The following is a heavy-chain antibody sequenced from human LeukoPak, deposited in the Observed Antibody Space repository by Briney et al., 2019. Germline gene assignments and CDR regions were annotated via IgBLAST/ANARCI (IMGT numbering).Heavy chain of an antibody. V-gene: IGHV3-74*01. CDR2: INSDGSIT. CDR3: ARDDGDGYMYYFDY. D-gene: IGHD5-24*01. CDR1: GFTFSSYW. Sequence: GGSLRLSCAASGFTFSSYWMHWVRQVPGKGLVWVSRINSDGSITNYADSVKGRFTISRDNAKNTLHLQMNSLRVEDTALYYCARDDGDGYMYYFDYWGQGTLVIVSS. J-gene: IGHJ4*02.